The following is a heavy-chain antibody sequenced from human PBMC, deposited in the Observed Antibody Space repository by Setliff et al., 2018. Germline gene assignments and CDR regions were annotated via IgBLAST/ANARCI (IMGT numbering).Heavy chain of an antibody. Sequence: GASVKVSCKTSGYIFTRYGITWVRQAPGQGLEWMGWINTHDGGTNYAQKVQGRITLTIDTSTSTAYMELRSLRSDVTAVYYCARDPQREVYQYGMDVWGQGTTVTSP. J-gene: IGHJ6*02. CDR3: ARDPQREVYQYGMDV. CDR2: INTHDGGT. V-gene: IGHV1-18*01. D-gene: IGHD6-19*01. CDR1: GYIFTRYG.